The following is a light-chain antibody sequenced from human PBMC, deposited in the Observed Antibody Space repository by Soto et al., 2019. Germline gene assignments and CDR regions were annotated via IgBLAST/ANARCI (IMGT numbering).Light chain of an antibody. Sequence: DIQMTQSPSSLSASVGDRVTITCRASQGISNYLAGYQQKPGKVPKLLIYGSTNLQSGVPSRFSGSGSGTDFTLTISSLQPEDVASYYCQKYIRAPFTFGPGTKVDIK. V-gene: IGKV1-27*01. CDR3: QKYIRAPFT. CDR2: GST. CDR1: QGISNY. J-gene: IGKJ3*01.